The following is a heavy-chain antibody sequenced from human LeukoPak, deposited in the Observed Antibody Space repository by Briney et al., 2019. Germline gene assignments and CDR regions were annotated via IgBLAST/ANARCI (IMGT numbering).Heavy chain of an antibody. CDR3: ARDRDPRLEGFLYYFDY. V-gene: IGHV1-18*01. CDR2: ISAYNGNT. Sequence: ASVKVSCKASGYTFTSYGISWVRQAPGQGLEWMGWISAYNGNTNYAQKLQGRVTMTTDTSTSTAYMELRSLRSDDTAVYYCARDRDPRLEGFLYYFDYWGQGTLVTASS. CDR1: GYTFTSYG. D-gene: IGHD1-1*01. J-gene: IGHJ4*02.